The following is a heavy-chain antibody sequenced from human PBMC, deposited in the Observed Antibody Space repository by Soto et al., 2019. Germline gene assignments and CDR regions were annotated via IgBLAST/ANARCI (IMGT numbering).Heavy chain of an antibody. D-gene: IGHD6-6*01. V-gene: IGHV3-30*18. CDR3: AKDVVAARPGVAGIDV. CDR1: GFNFFTYA. Sequence: QVHLVESGGGVVQPGRSLRLSCAVSGFNFFTYAMHWVRQAPGKGPEWVALISYDGSDKDYSDSVKGRFTISRDNSKNTLFLQMNSLRVEDTAVYYCAKDVVAARPGVAGIDVWGQGTTVTGSS. J-gene: IGHJ6*02. CDR2: ISYDGSDK.